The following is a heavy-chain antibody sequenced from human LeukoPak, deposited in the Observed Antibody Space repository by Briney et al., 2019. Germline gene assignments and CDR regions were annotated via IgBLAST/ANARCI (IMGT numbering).Heavy chain of an antibody. V-gene: IGHV3-30*03. Sequence: GGSLRLSCAASGFTFSSYGMHWVRQAPGKGLEWVAVISYDGSNKYYADSVKGRFTISRDNSKNTLYLQMNSLRAEDTAVYYCARGGSSYSSSFIDYWGQGTLVTVSS. D-gene: IGHD6-6*01. J-gene: IGHJ4*02. CDR2: ISYDGSNK. CDR3: ARGGSSYSSSFIDY. CDR1: GFTFSSYG.